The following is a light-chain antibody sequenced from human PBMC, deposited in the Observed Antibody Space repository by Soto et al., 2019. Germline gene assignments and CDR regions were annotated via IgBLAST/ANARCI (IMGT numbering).Light chain of an antibody. CDR2: DTF. J-gene: IGKJ1*01. V-gene: IGKV3-11*01. Sequence: IVLTQSPATLSLSPGARATLSCRAGQSVSNYLAWYQQKPGQAPRLLIYDTFNRATGIPARFSGSGSGTDLTLTISSLEPDDLAVYFCVQRSTWPWTSGQGTKVEIK. CDR1: QSVSNY. CDR3: VQRSTWPWT.